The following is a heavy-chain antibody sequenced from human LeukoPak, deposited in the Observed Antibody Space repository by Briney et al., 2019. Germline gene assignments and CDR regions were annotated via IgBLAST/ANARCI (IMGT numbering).Heavy chain of an antibody. CDR2: IYTSGST. CDR3: ARDADEYYYDSSGYYDYYYYYMDV. D-gene: IGHD3-22*01. Sequence: SQTLSLTCIVSGGSISSGSYYWRWIRQPAGKGLEWIGRIYTSGSTNYNPSLKSRFTISVDTSKNQFSLKLSSLTAADTAVYYCARDADEYYYDSSGYYDYYYYYMDVWGKGTTVTISS. V-gene: IGHV4-61*02. J-gene: IGHJ6*03. CDR1: GGSISSGSYY.